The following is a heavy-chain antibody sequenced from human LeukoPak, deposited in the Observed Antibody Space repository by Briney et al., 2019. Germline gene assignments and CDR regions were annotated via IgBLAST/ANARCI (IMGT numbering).Heavy chain of an antibody. Sequence: GSVKVSCRASGGTFTSYGISWVRQAPGQGLEWMGWISAYNGNTNYAQKLQGRVTMTTDTSTSTAYMELRSLRSDDTAVYYCARAPGVLLWFGELSPTDYWGQGTLVTVSS. CDR2: ISAYNGNT. CDR3: ARAPGVLLWFGELSPTDY. D-gene: IGHD3-10*01. CDR1: GGTFTSYG. V-gene: IGHV1-18*01. J-gene: IGHJ4*02.